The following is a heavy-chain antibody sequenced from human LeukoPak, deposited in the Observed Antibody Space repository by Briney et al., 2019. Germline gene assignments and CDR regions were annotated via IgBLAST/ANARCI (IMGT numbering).Heavy chain of an antibody. Sequence: GGSLSLSCAASGLTFNNYAMSWVRQAPGKGLECVSSISGTGDETHYADSVRGRFTISRDTAKSTLYLHMNSLGVEDTAEYYCAKGTTNSGYAPFDYWGQGTLVTVSS. CDR1: GLTFNNYA. V-gene: IGHV3-23*01. J-gene: IGHJ4*02. CDR2: ISGTGDET. CDR3: AKGTTNSGYAPFDY. D-gene: IGHD5-12*01.